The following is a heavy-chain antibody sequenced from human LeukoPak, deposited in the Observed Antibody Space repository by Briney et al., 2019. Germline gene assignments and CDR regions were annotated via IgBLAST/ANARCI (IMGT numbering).Heavy chain of an antibody. J-gene: IGHJ4*02. CDR2: IWFDGSNK. D-gene: IGHD3-10*01. Sequence: GGSLRLSCAASGFTLSSYGMHWVRQAPGKGLEWVAFIWFDGSNKYYADSVKGRFTISRDNSKNSLYLQMNSLRAEDTAVYYCARVFGEKVDYWGQGTLVTVSS. V-gene: IGHV3-33*01. CDR3: ARVFGEKVDY. CDR1: GFTLSSYG.